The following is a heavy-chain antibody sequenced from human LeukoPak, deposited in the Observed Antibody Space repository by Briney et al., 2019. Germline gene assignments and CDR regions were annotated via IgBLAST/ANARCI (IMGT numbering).Heavy chain of an antibody. CDR1: GFTVSSNY. V-gene: IGHV3-66*01. CDR3: ARAEGYSYGYYWFDP. D-gene: IGHD5-18*01. CDR2: IYSGGST. J-gene: IGHJ5*02. Sequence: PGGSLRLSCAASGFTVSSNYMSWVRQAPGKGLEWVSVIYSGGSTYYADSVKGRFTISRDNSKNTLYLQMNSLRAEDTAVYYCARAEGYSYGYYWFDPWGQGTLVTVSS.